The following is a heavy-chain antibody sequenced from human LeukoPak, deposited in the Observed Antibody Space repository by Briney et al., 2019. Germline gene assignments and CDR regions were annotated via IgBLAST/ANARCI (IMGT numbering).Heavy chain of an antibody. V-gene: IGHV3-23*01. CDR2: ISASGAST. Sequence: GGSLRLSCVGSGFTFNSYAMNWVRQAPGKGLQWVSTISASGASTFYADSVKGRFTISRDNSKNTVSLRVNSLRVEDTAIYYCAKTYRDYFDSWGLGTLVTVSS. CDR3: AKTYRDYFDS. D-gene: IGHD5-18*01. CDR1: GFTFNSYA. J-gene: IGHJ4*02.